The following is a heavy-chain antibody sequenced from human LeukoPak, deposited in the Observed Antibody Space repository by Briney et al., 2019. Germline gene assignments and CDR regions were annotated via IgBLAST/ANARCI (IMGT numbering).Heavy chain of an antibody. CDR1: GYTFTSYY. CDR2: INPSGGST. Sequence: GASVKVSCKASGYTFTSYYMHWVRQAPGQGLEWMGIINPSGGSTSYAQKFQGRITMTRDTSTSTVYMELSSLRSEDTAVYYCARDLAVAGNHYGMDVWGQGTTVTVSS. D-gene: IGHD6-19*01. CDR3: ARDLAVAGNHYGMDV. J-gene: IGHJ6*02. V-gene: IGHV1-46*01.